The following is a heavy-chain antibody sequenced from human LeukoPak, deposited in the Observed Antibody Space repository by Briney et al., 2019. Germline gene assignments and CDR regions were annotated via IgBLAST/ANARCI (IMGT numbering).Heavy chain of an antibody. V-gene: IGHV4-39*01. J-gene: IGHJ4*02. D-gene: IGHD2-2*01. CDR1: GDSICTNTYY. CDR3: ARQKRLYCSSTSCYSFDY. CDR2: IYHSGTS. Sequence: SETLSLTCTVSGDSICTNTYYWTWIRQPPGKGLEWIASIYHSGTSYYNPSLKSRVTISVDRSNNQFSLKLSSVSAADTAVYYCARQKRLYCSSTSCYSFDYWGQGTLVTVSS.